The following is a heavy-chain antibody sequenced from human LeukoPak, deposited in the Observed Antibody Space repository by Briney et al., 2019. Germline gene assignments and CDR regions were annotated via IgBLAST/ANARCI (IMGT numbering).Heavy chain of an antibody. CDR1: GFTFSTYA. CDR2: ISGRGGST. Sequence: GGSLRLSCAASGFTFSTYAMTWVRQAPGKGLEWVSVISGRGGSTYYADSVKGRFTISRDNSKNTLYLQMNSLRAEDTAVYYCAKLGDCANGVCYSREDRAYYFDYWGQGTLVTVSS. J-gene: IGHJ4*02. D-gene: IGHD2-8*01. V-gene: IGHV3-23*01. CDR3: AKLGDCANGVCYSREDRAYYFDY.